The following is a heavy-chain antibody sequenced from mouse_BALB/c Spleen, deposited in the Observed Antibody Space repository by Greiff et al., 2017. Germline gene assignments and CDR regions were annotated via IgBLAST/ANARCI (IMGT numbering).Heavy chain of an antibody. V-gene: IGHV14-1*02. CDR3: ARSYDGHYDRFAY. J-gene: IGHJ3*01. Sequence: EVKLQESGAELVRPGALVKLSCKASGFNIKDYYMHWVKQRPEQGLEWIGWIDPENGNTIYDPKFQGKASITADTSSNTAYLQLSSLTSEDTAVYYCARSYDGHYDRFAYWGQGTLVTVSA. D-gene: IGHD2-1*01. CDR1: GFNIKDYY. CDR2: IDPENGNT.